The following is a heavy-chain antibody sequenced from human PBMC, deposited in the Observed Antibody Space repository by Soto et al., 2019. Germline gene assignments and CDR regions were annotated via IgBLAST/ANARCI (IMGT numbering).Heavy chain of an antibody. CDR1: RFTSGYHA. D-gene: IGHD6-13*01. CDR3: AREARIAAAGTPYYYYGMDV. Sequence: GGSLRLSCAASRFTSGYHAMNWVRQAPGKGLEWVSTISSNGENTHYADSVKGRFIISSDNSSNTVALQMNSLRAEDTAVYYCAREARIAAAGTPYYYYGMDVWGQGTTVTVSS. CDR2: ISSNGENT. J-gene: IGHJ6*02. V-gene: IGHV3-23*01.